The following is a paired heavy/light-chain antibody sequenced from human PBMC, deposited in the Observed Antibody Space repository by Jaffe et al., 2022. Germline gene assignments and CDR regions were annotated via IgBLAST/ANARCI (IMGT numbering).Light chain of an antibody. J-gene: IGLJ3*02. Sequence: QLVLTQSPSASASLGASVKLTCTLSSGHSSYAIAWHQQQPEKGPRYLMKLNSDGSHSKGDGIPDRFSGSSSGAERYLTISSLQSEDEADYYCQTWGTGIRWVFGGGTKLTVL. V-gene: IGLV4-69*01. CDR1: SGHSSYA. CDR2: LNSDGSH. CDR3: QTWGTGIRWV.
Heavy chain of an antibody. V-gene: IGHV1-69*01. CDR3: ARDADYDFWSGYYTGSRRWFDP. Sequence: QVQLVQSGAEVKKPGSSVKVSCKASGGTFSSYAISWVRQAPGQGLEWMGGIIPIFGTANYAQKFQGRVTITADESTSTAYMELSSLRSEDTAVYYCARDADYDFWSGYYTGSRRWFDPWGQGTLVTVSS. J-gene: IGHJ5*02. CDR2: IIPIFGTA. CDR1: GGTFSSYA. D-gene: IGHD3-3*01.